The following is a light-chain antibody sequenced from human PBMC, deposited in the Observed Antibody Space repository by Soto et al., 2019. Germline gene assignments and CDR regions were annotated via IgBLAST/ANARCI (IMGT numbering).Light chain of an antibody. V-gene: IGKV3-20*01. CDR2: AAS. Sequence: LVLPQCPGTLCVSPGEGAALSGRASQSISKSNLAWYQQKPGQTPRLLVYAASSRATGIPVRFSGSGSGTDFTLTISRMEPEDFATYYCQQYDSPRGTFGQGTKVDIK. J-gene: IGKJ1*01. CDR1: QSISKSN. CDR3: QQYDSPRGT.